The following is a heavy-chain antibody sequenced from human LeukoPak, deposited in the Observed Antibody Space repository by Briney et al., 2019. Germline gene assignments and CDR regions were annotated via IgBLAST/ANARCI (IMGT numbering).Heavy chain of an antibody. CDR1: GLTFGSLW. D-gene: IGHD1-1*01. CDR2: IKPDGSDT. J-gene: IGHJ4*02. Sequence: RGGCRRLSCAVYGLTFGSLWMGWLRPAAGKCQGWVANIKPDGSDTYYVDSVKDRFPISRDNAKNSLYLQMNSLRVEDTAIYYCARISRGQLPTFWGQGTLVILSS. V-gene: IGHV3-7*03. CDR3: ARISRGQLPTF.